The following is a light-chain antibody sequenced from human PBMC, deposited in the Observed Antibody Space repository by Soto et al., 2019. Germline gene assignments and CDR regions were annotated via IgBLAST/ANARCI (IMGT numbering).Light chain of an antibody. J-gene: IGKJ4*01. V-gene: IGKV1-39*01. CDR2: AAS. CDR1: QSISSY. CDR3: QQSYSTPLT. Sequence: DVQMTQSPASLSACVGDRVTITCRASQSISSYLNWYQQKPGKAPKLLIYAASSLQSGVPSRFSGSGSGTDFTLTISRLQPEDFATYYCQQSYSTPLTFGGGTKVDNK.